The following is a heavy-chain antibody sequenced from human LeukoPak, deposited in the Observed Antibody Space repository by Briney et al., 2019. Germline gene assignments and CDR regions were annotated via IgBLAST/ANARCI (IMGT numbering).Heavy chain of an antibody. CDR3: ARDGSLPDC. CDR2: INSDGSST. Sequence: PGGSLRLSCAASGFTFSRYYMHWVRQAPGKGLVWVSRINSDGSSTTYADSVKGRFTISRDNAKNTLYLQMNSLKVEDTAVYYCARDGSLPDCWGQGTLVTVSS. D-gene: IGHD2-21*01. CDR1: GFTFSRYY. J-gene: IGHJ4*02. V-gene: IGHV3-74*01.